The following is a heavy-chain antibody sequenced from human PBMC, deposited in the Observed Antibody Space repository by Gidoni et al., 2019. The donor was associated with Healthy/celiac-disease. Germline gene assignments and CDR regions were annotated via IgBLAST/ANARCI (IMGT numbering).Heavy chain of an antibody. Sequence: EVQLVEPGGGLVQPGRSLRLYSAACGFTFEDYAMHWVRQGTGQGLELVSGISWNSGSIGSADSVNGRFITSSDNAKNSLYLQMNRLTAEDTALYYCAKDSSGNWNYVSNYGMDVWGQGTTVTVSS. V-gene: IGHV3-9*01. D-gene: IGHD1-7*01. CDR2: ISWNSGSI. J-gene: IGHJ6*02. CDR3: AKDSSGNWNYVSNYGMDV. CDR1: GFTFEDYA.